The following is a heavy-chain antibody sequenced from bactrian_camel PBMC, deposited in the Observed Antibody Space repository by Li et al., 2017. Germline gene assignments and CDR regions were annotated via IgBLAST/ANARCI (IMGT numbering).Heavy chain of an antibody. CDR3: VRDLVGWSDFGY. CDR1: GFIFSNYW. Sequence: QLVESGGGLVQPGGSLRLSCAASGFIFSNYWMYWVRQAPGKGREWVASIDSGGSTTYYADSVKGRFTISRDNAKNTVYLQMNSLNFEDTAVYYCVRDLVGWSDFGYWGQGTQVTVS. CDR2: IDSGGSTT. D-gene: IGHD7*01. V-gene: IGHV3S1*01. J-gene: IGHJ6*01.